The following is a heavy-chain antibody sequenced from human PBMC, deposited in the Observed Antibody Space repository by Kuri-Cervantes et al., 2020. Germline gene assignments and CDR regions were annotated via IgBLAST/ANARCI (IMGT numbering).Heavy chain of an antibody. CDR2: IYYSGST. D-gene: IGHD1-26*01. CDR1: GGSISSSSYY. CDR3: ASANIVGGDY. J-gene: IGHJ4*02. Sequence: GSLRLSCTVSGGSISSSSYYWGWIRQPPGKGLEWIGSIYYSGSTYYNPSLKSRVTISVDTSKNQFSLKLSSVTAADTAVYYCASANIVGGDYRGQGTLVTVSS. V-gene: IGHV4-39*01.